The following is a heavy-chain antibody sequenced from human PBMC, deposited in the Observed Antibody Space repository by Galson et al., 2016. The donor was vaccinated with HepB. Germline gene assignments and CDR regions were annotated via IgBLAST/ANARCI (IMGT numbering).Heavy chain of an antibody. D-gene: IGHD5-18*01. V-gene: IGHV3-30*03. Sequence: SLRLSCAASGFTFSNHGMHWVRQAPGKGLEWVTLISYDGSNKYYADSVKGRFTSSRDNSKNTFYLQMNSLRAEDTAVYYCARDFFDGYSYGLLDYWGQGTLAIVSS. J-gene: IGHJ4*02. CDR3: ARDFFDGYSYGLLDY. CDR2: ISYDGSNK. CDR1: GFTFSNHG.